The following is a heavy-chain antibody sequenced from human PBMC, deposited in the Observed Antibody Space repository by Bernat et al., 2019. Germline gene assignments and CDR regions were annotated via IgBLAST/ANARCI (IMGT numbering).Heavy chain of an antibody. J-gene: IGHJ4*02. V-gene: IGHV3-21*01. Sequence: EGQLVESGGGLVKPGGSLRLSCAASGCTLSSYGMNWVRQDPGKGLAWVSFISRSSNYIYTANSLKGRFTASRDNAKTSLYLQMRSLRAEDTAVYYCARHRAWELRDYWGQGTLVTVSS. D-gene: IGHD1-26*01. CDR3: ARHRAWELRDY. CDR2: ISRSSNYI. CDR1: GCTLSSYG.